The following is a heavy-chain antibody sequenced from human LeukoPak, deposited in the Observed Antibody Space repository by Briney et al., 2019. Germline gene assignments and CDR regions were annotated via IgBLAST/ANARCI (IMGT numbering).Heavy chain of an antibody. J-gene: IGHJ4*02. CDR1: GXTFSDYE. CDR2: ISSSGSTI. Sequence: GGSLRLSWAASGXTFSDYEVTWVRQAPGKGLEWVAYISSSGSTIYYPDSVKGRFTISRDNARNSLYLQMNSLRAEDTALYYCARDRGYNYGDFDYWGQGTLVTVSS. CDR3: ARDRGYNYGDFDY. D-gene: IGHD5-18*01. V-gene: IGHV3-48*03.